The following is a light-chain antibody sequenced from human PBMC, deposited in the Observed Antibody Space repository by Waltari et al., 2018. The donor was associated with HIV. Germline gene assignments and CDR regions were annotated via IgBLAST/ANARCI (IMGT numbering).Light chain of an antibody. CDR1: QSISSH. CDR2: AAS. CDR3: QQSYTTPYT. Sequence: DIQMTQSPSSLSASVGDRVTITCRASQSISSHLNWYHQKPGKAPKLLIYAASSLQSGVPSKFSGSGSGTDFTLTISSLQPEDFATYFCQQSYTTPYTFGQGTKLEIK. J-gene: IGKJ2*01. V-gene: IGKV1-39*01.